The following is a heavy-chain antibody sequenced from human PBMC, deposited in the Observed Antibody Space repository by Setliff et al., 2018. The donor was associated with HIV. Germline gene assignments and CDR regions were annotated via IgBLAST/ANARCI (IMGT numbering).Heavy chain of an antibody. J-gene: IGHJ4*02. V-gene: IGHV1-8*01. CDR2: MNPNSGNT. D-gene: IGHD4-4*01. CDR3: ARVATVSHPGDYFDY. CDR1: GYTFSNYD. Sequence: ASVKVSCKASGYTFSNYDINWVRQATGQGLEWVGWMNPNSGNTSYAQKFQGRVTLTRNTSISTAYMELSSLRSEDTAVYSCARVATVSHPGDYFDYWGQGTLVTVSS.